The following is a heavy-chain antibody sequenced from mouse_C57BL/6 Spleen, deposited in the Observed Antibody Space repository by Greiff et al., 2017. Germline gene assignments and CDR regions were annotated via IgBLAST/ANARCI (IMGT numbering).Heavy chain of an antibody. CDR2: ILPGSGST. CDR3: ASPIYYGYDESFYYAMDY. CDR1: GYTFTGYW. J-gene: IGHJ4*01. V-gene: IGHV1-9*01. D-gene: IGHD2-2*01. Sequence: QVQLQQSGAELMKPGASVKLSCKATGYTFTGYWLAWVKQRPGHGLEWIGEILPGSGSTNYNEKFKGKATFTADTSSDTAYMQLSSLTTEDSALYYWASPIYYGYDESFYYAMDYWGQGTSVTVSS.